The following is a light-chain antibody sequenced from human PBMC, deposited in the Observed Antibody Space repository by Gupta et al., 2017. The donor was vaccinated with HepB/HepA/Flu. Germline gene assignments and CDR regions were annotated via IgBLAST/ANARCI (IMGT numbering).Light chain of an antibody. CDR3: QQYNNWPPT. Sequence: EIVMTQSPATLSVSPRERATLSCRASQSVSSNLAWYQQKPGQAPGLLIYGASTRATGIPARFSGSGSGTXFTLTIXSLQSEDFAVYYCQQYNNWPPTFGXGTKVEIK. V-gene: IGKV3-15*01. J-gene: IGKJ4*01. CDR1: QSVSSN. CDR2: GAS.